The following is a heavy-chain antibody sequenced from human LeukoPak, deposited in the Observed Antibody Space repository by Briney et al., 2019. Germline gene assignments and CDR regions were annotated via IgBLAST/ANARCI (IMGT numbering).Heavy chain of an antibody. V-gene: IGHV1-46*01. CDR3: ARDPYYDKSGSGDYYYYMDV. CDR2: INPDGGRT. D-gene: IGHD3-22*01. CDR1: GYIFITYY. J-gene: IGHJ6*03. Sequence: ASVKVFCKASGYIFITYYIHWVRQAPGQGLEWMGIINPDGGRTSYAQKFQGRVTMTRDTSTSTVYMELSSLRSEDTAVYYCARDPYYDKSGSGDYYYYMDVWGEGTTVTVSS.